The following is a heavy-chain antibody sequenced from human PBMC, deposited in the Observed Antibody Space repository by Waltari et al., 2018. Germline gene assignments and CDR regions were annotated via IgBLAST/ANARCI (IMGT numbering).Heavy chain of an antibody. CDR2: ICPGDSGT. CDR1: GYSFTSYW. D-gene: IGHD5-12*01. J-gene: IGHJ3*02. CDR3: ARLSGYNLNLNAFDI. Sequence: EVQLVQSGAEVKKPGESLKISCKGSGYSFTSYWIGWVRQMPGKGLEWMVIICPGDSGTRYNPSFQGKVTISADKSISTAYRQWSSLKASDTAMYYCARLSGYNLNLNAFDIWGQGTMVTVSS. V-gene: IGHV5-51*01.